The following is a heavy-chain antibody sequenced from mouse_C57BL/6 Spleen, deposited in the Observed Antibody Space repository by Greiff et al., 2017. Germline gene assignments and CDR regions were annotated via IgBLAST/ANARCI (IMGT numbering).Heavy chain of an antibody. Sequence: VQLQQSGAELVKSGASVKLSCKASGYTFTEYTIHWVKQRSGQGLEWIGWFYPGSGSIKYNEKFKDQAILTADKSYSTFYMVRSRLTSEDSAVYVCASHEDRRYRDDYDGAWSAYWGQGTLVTFSA. V-gene: IGHV1-62-2*01. CDR2: FYPGSGSI. CDR1: GYTFTEYT. D-gene: IGHD2-4*01. CDR3: ASHEDRRYRDDYDGAWSAY. J-gene: IGHJ3*01.